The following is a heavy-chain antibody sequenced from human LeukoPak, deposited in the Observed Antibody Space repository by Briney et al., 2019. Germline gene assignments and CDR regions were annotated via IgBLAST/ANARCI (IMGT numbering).Heavy chain of an antibody. J-gene: IGHJ6*04. CDR3: AKDIGCSSTSCPPSYYYGMDV. CDR1: GGTFSSYA. D-gene: IGHD2-2*01. V-gene: IGHV1-69*13. Sequence: GASVKVSCKASGGTFSSYAISWVRQAPGQGLEWMGGIIPIFGTANYAQKFQGRVTITAAESTSTAYMELSSMRSEDMPVYYRAKDIGCSSTSCPPSYYYGMDVWGKGPTVTVSS. CDR2: IIPIFGTA.